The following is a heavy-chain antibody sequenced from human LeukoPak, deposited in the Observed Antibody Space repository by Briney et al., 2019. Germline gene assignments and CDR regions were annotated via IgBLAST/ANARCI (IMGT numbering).Heavy chain of an antibody. Sequence: ASVKVSCKASGYTFTGYYMHWVRQAPGQGLEWMGWINPNSGGTNYAQKFQGRVTMTRDTSISTAYMELSRLRSDDTAVYYCARGSVVVTAPFPVWGQGTLVTVSS. V-gene: IGHV1-2*02. CDR3: ARGSVVVTAPFPV. J-gene: IGHJ4*02. D-gene: IGHD2-21*02. CDR1: GYTFTGYY. CDR2: INPNSGGT.